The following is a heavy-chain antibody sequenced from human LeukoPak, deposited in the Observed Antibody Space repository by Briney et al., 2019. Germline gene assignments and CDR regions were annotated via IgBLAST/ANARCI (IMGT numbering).Heavy chain of an antibody. CDR3: ARSRGYSGYDEGIDY. CDR1: GFTFSGYG. CDR2: IWYDGSNK. V-gene: IGHV3-33*01. Sequence: GRSLRLSCAASGFTFSGYGMHWVRQAPGKGLEWVAVIWYDGSNKYYADSVKGRFTISRDNSKNTLYLQMNSLRAEDTAVYYCARSRGYSGYDEGIDYWGQGTLVTVSS. J-gene: IGHJ4*02. D-gene: IGHD5-12*01.